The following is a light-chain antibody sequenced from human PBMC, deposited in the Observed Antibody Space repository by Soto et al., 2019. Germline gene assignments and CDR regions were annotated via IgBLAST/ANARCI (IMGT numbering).Light chain of an antibody. CDR3: QQYGSSLYT. CDR1: QSVSSSY. V-gene: IGKV3-20*01. CDR2: GAS. J-gene: IGKJ2*01. Sequence: DIVLTQSPGTLSLSPGERATLSCRASQSVSSSYLAWYQQKPCQAPRPLIYGASSMATGIPDRFSGSGSGTDFTLTISRLEPEDFAVYYCQQYGSSLYTFGQGTKLEIK.